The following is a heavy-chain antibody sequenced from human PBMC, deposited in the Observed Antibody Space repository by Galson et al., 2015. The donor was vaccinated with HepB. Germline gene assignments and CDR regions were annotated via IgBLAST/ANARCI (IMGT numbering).Heavy chain of an antibody. CDR2: ISYDGSNT. J-gene: IGHJ4*02. CDR3: ARDGLTARYCTSTSCYAGGSDY. V-gene: IGHV3-30*04. Sequence: SLRLSCVTSGFTFSNYPMHWVRQAPGKGLEWVAIISYDGSNTYYADSVKGRFTVSRDNSQNTLHLQMNSLRVEDTAMYYCARDGLTARYCTSTSCYAGGSDYWGQGTLVTVSS. CDR1: GFTFSNYP. D-gene: IGHD2-2*01.